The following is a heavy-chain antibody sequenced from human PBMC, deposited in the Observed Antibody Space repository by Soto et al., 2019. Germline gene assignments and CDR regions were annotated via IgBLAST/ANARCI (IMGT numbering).Heavy chain of an antibody. V-gene: IGHV3-30-3*01. CDR1: GFTFSSYA. CDR3: ATLSGSYSNDDY. J-gene: IGHJ4*02. D-gene: IGHD3-10*01. CDR2: ISYDGSNK. Sequence: QVQLVESGGGVVQPGRSLRLSCAASGFTFSSYAMHWVRQAPGKGLEWVAVISYDGSNKYYADSVKGRFTISRDNSKNTLYLQMNSLRAEDTAVHYCATLSGSYSNDDYWGQGTLVTVSS.